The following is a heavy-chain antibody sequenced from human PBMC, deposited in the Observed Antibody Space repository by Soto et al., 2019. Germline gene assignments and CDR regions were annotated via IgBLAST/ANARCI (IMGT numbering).Heavy chain of an antibody. CDR1: GFAFNSYA. CDR2: VSGGGDRT. Sequence: EVQLLESGGGLVQPGGSLRLACTASGFAFNSYAMSCVRQAPGNGLEWVSGVSGGGDRTYYADSGTGRCTIYRDNTKNTRYLPMNSVRAEDTAVDYCAKDGKTVNTYLYYGMDVWGQGTTVTVSS. V-gene: IGHV3-23*01. CDR3: AKDGKTVNTYLYYGMDV. J-gene: IGHJ6*02. D-gene: IGHD4-4*01.